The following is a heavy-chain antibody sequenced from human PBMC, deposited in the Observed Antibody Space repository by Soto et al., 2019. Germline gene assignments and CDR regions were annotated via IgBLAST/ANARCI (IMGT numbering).Heavy chain of an antibody. CDR3: ARDREYGDYFYYYYGMDV. D-gene: IGHD4-17*01. J-gene: IGHJ6*02. CDR1: GFTFSSYS. CDR2: ISSSRSYI. Sequence: EVQLVESGGGLVKPGGSLRLSCAASGFTFSSYSMNWVRQAPGKGLEWVSSISSSRSYIYYADSVKGRFTISRDNAKNSLYLQMNSLRAEDTAVYYCARDREYGDYFYYYYGMDVWGQGTTVTVSS. V-gene: IGHV3-21*01.